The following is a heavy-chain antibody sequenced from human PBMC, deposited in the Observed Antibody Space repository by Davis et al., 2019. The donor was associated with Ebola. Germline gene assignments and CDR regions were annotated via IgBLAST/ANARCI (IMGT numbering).Heavy chain of an antibody. J-gene: IGHJ6*02. CDR1: GFTFSSYA. D-gene: IGHD1-14*01. CDR2: ISDSGGST. CDR3: ASIRYYYYGMDV. Sequence: GGSLRLSCAASGFTFSSYAMSWVRQAPGMGLEWVSAISDSGGSTYYADSVKGRFTISRDNSKNTLYLQMNSLRAEDTAVYYCASIRYYYYGMDVWGQGTTVTVSS. V-gene: IGHV3-23*01.